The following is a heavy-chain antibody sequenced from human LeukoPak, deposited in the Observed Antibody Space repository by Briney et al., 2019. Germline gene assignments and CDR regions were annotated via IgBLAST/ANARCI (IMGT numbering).Heavy chain of an antibody. V-gene: IGHV4-30-4*01. CDR2: IYYSGST. J-gene: IGHJ4*02. D-gene: IGHD3-9*01. CDR1: GGSISSGDYY. CDR3: ARAGRYFDWFLDY. Sequence: SETLSLTCTVSGGSISSGDYYWSWIRQPPGKGLEWIGYIYYSGSTYYNPSLKSRVTISVDTSKNQFSLKLSSVTAADTAVYYCARAGRYFDWFLDYWGQGTLVTVSS.